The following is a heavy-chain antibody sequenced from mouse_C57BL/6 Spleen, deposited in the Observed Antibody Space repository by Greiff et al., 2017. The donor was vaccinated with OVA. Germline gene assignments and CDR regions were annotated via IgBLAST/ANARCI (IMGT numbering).Heavy chain of an antibody. J-gene: IGHJ2*01. CDR3: ARRPYYFYFDY. CDR1: GYTFTSYW. CDR2: IDPSDSYT. V-gene: IGHV1-50*01. Sequence: VQLQQPGAELVKPGASVKLSCKASGYTFTSYWMQWVNQRPGQGLEWIGEIDPSDSYTNYHQKFKVKATLTVDTSSSTSYMQLSSLTSEDSAVYYCARRPYYFYFDYGGQGTTLTVSS. D-gene: IGHD1-1*01.